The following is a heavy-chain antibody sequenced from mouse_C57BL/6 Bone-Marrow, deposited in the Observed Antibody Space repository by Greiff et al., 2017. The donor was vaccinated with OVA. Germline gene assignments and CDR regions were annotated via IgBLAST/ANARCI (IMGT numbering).Heavy chain of an antibody. Sequence: EVHLVESGEGLVKPGGSLKLSCAASGFTFSSYAMSWVRQTPEKRLEWVAYISSGGDYFYYADTVKGRFTISRDNARNTLYLQMSSLKSEDTAKYYSTRAPASARDYWGQGTSATVSS. J-gene: IGHJ4*01. CDR2: ISSGGDYF. V-gene: IGHV5-9-1*02. CDR3: TRAPASARDY. CDR1: GFTFSSYA.